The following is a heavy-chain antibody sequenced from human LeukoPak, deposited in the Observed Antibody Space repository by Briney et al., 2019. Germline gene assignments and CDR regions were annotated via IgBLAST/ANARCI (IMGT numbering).Heavy chain of an antibody. Sequence: ASVKVSCKASGYTFTGYYMHWVRQAPGQGLEWMGWINPNSGGTNYAQKFQGRVTMTRDTSTSTVYMELSSLRSEDTAVYYCASCGSGPGYYYGMDVWGQGTTVTVSS. CDR1: GYTFTGYY. CDR3: ASCGSGPGYYYGMDV. D-gene: IGHD3-10*01. CDR2: INPNSGGT. V-gene: IGHV1-2*02. J-gene: IGHJ6*02.